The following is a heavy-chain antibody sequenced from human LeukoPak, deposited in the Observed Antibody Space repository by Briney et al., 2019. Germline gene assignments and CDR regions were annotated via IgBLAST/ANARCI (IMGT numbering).Heavy chain of an antibody. V-gene: IGHV4-4*07. CDR2: IYTSGST. CDR3: ARVMVVATTLAWLDP. J-gene: IGHJ5*02. Sequence: SETLSLTCTVSGGSISGYFWNWIRQPAGKGLEWIGRIYTSGSTTYNPSLKSRVTMSVDTAKNQLSLKLSSVTAADTAVYYCARVMVVATTLAWLDPWGQGTLVIVSS. D-gene: IGHD2-15*01. CDR1: GGSISGYF.